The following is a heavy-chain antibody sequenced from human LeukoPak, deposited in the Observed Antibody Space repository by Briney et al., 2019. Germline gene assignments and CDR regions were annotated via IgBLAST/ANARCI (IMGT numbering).Heavy chain of an antibody. CDR1: GYTFTSYY. CDR3: ARGAGRWLQYYYFDY. Sequence: ASAKVSCKASGYTFTSYYMHWVRQAPGQGLEWMGIINPSGGSTSYAQKFQGRVTMTRDTSTSTVYMELSSLRSEDTAVYYCARGAGRWLQYYYFDYWGQGTLVTVSS. V-gene: IGHV1-46*01. D-gene: IGHD5-12*01. CDR2: INPSGGST. J-gene: IGHJ4*02.